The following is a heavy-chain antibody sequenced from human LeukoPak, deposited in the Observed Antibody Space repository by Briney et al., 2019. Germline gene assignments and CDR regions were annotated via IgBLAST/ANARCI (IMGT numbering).Heavy chain of an antibody. CDR2: IIRDGSAK. D-gene: IGHD1-14*01. CDR1: GFNFGSYW. Sequence: GGSLRLSCVGSGFNFGSYWMSWVRQAPGKGLEWVANIIRDGSAKYYLDSVKGRFTISRDNAKNSVWLQMDSLGVDDTAIYYCARSMWPEDYWGQGTLVRVSS. J-gene: IGHJ4*02. V-gene: IGHV3-7*01. CDR3: ARSMWPEDY.